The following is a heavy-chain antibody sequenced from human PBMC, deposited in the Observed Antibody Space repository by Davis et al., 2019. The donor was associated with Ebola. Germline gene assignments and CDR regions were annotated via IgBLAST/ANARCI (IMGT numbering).Heavy chain of an antibody. CDR2: IIPIFGTA. CDR1: GVTFTSYA. D-gene: IGHD3-22*01. V-gene: IGHV1-69*06. CDR3: AREGPRFDSSGYYYGMDV. J-gene: IGHJ6*02. Sequence: SVKVSCKASGVTFTSYAISWVRQAPGQGLEWMGGIIPIFGTANYAQKFQGRVTITADKSTSTAYLELSRLRSDDTAVYYCAREGPRFDSSGYYYGMDVWGQGTTVTVSS.